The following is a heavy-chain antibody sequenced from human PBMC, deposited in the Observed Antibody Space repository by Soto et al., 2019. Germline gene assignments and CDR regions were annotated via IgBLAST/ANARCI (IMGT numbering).Heavy chain of an antibody. V-gene: IGHV5-51*01. CDR3: GRHSEDTVTPDC. CDR1: RYSFTSYW. D-gene: IGHD4-17*01. Sequence: GESLKISCNGSRYSFTSYWIGWVRHMPGKGLDWMGIIYPGDSETRYRPSFQVQATISADKSISTAYLPWSSLEASDTAMYYCGRHSEDTVTPDCWGQGTLVTVSS. CDR2: IYPGDSET. J-gene: IGHJ4*02.